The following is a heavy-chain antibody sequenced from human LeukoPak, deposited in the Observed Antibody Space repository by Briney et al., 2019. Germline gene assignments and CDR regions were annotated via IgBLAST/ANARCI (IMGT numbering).Heavy chain of an antibody. CDR3: VRDRTTVTLFDY. Sequence: PGGSLRLSCAASGFTFSSYWMHWVRQAPGKGLVWISRIKTGGTTTGYADSVKGRFTISRDNAKNMLYLQMNSLRADEDTAVYYCVRDRTTVTLFDYWGQGALVTVSS. V-gene: IGHV3-74*01. CDR1: GFTFSSYW. CDR2: IKTGGTTT. D-gene: IGHD4-17*01. J-gene: IGHJ4*02.